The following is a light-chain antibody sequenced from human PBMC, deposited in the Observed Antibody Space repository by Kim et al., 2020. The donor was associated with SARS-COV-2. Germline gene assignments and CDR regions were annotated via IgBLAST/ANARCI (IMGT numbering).Light chain of an antibody. V-gene: IGLV3-19*01. J-gene: IGLJ2*01. CDR3: NSRDSSGNL. CDR2: GKN. CDR1: SLRSYY. Sequence: SVALVQTVRLTCQGDSLRSYYASWYQQKPGQAPVLVIYGKNNRPSGIPDRFSGSSSGNTASLTIAGAQAEDEADYYCNSRDSSGNLFGGGTKVTVL.